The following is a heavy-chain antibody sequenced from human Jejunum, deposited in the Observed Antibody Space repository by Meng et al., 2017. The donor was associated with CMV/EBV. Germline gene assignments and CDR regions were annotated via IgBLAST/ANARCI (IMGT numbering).Heavy chain of an antibody. CDR2: INPNSGGT. CDR1: GYPFSGYY. D-gene: IGHD6-19*01. Sequence: CKTSGYPFSGYYMHWVRQAPGQGLEWMGRINPNSGGTNYAQNFQGRVTMTRDTSISTMYMELSRLRYDDTAVYYCARGAAVAGSFDYWGQGTLVTVSS. V-gene: IGHV1-2*06. J-gene: IGHJ4*02. CDR3: ARGAAVAGSFDY.